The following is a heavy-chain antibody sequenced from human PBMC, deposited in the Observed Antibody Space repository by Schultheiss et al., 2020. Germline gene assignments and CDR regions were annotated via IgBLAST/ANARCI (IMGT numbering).Heavy chain of an antibody. Sequence: GESLKISCSASGFTFSSYAMHWVRQAPGKGLEYVSAISSNGGSTYYSDSVKGRFTISRDNSKNTLYLQMSSLRAEDTAVYYCVKEGNDFWSGYYNNWFDPWGQGTLVTVSS. CDR3: VKEGNDFWSGYYNNWFDP. CDR1: GFTFSSYA. CDR2: ISSNGGST. D-gene: IGHD3-3*01. V-gene: IGHV3-64D*06. J-gene: IGHJ5*02.